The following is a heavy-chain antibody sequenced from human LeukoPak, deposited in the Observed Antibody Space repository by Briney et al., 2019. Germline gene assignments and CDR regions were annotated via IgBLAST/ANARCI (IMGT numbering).Heavy chain of an antibody. J-gene: IGHJ3*02. CDR1: GFTFSSYS. D-gene: IGHD3-9*01. CDR2: ISGSGGST. Sequence: GGSLRLSCAASGFTFSSYSMNWVRQAPGKGLEWVSAISGSGGSTYYADSVKGRFTISRDNSKNTLYLQMNSLRAEDTAVYYCAKSGLRYFDWLSPYAFDIWGQGTMVTVSS. V-gene: IGHV3-23*01. CDR3: AKSGLRYFDWLSPYAFDI.